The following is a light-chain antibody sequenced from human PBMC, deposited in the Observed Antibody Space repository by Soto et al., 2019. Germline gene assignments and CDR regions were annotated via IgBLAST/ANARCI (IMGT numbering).Light chain of an antibody. CDR3: QQYDSSPLT. CDR1: QSVNSNY. CDR2: GAS. V-gene: IGKV3-20*01. J-gene: IGKJ1*01. Sequence: IVLTQSPGTLSLSPGERATLSCRASQSVNSNYLAWYQQKPGQAPRLLFSGASSRATGIPDRFSGSGSGTVFTLTISRLEPEDFAIYYCQQYDSSPLTFGQGTKVEIK.